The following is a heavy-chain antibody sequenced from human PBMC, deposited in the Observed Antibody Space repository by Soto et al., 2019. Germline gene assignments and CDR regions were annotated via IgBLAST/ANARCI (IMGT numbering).Heavy chain of an antibody. CDR3: ARDSGGGADY. D-gene: IGHD2-21*01. CDR2: IYHTGST. J-gene: IGHJ4*02. CDR1: GGSISSSNW. Sequence: QVQLQGSGPGLVKPSGTLSLTCAVSGGSISSSNWWSWVRQPPGKGLEWIGAIYHTGSTTYNPSLNSRVTISVDKSKNQFSLELSSVTAADTAVYYCARDSGGGADYWGQGTLVTVSS. V-gene: IGHV4-4*02.